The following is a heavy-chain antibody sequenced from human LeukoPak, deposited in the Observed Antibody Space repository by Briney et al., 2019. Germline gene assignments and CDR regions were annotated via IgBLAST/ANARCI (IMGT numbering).Heavy chain of an antibody. CDR2: IIPIFGTA. CDR1: GYTFTGYY. CDR3: ARGRDYGDYDPACY. D-gene: IGHD4-17*01. Sequence: GASVKVSCKASGYTFTGYYMHWVRQAPGQGLEWMGGIIPIFGTANYAQKFQGRVTITADESTSTAYMELSSLRSEDTAVYYCARGRDYGDYDPACYWGQGTLVTVSS. J-gene: IGHJ4*02. V-gene: IGHV1-69*13.